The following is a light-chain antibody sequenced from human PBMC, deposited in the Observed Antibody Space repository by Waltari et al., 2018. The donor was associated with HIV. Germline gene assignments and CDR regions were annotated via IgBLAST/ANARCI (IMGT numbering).Light chain of an antibody. CDR3: NSFSTSNTYV. V-gene: IGLV2-14*01. CDR1: YSDVGYFNY. J-gene: IGLJ1*01. Sequence: QSALTQPASVSGSPGQSITISCTGTYSDVGYFNYVSWYQQHPGKAPKVIIYEVNNRPSGVSNHFSGSKSGYTASLTISGLRAEDEADYYCNSFSTSNTYVFGTGTRVTVL. CDR2: EVN.